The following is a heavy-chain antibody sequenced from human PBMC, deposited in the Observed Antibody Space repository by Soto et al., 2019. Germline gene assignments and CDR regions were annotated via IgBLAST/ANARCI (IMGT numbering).Heavy chain of an antibody. V-gene: IGHV4-59*01. Sequence: SETLSLTCTVSGGSISSYYWSWIRQPPGKGLEWIGYIYYSGSTNYNPSLKSRVTISVDTSKNQFSLKLSSVTAADTAVYYCARDPGYYGSGSYSPDYYYYYGMDVWGQGTTVTV. CDR3: ARDPGYYGSGSYSPDYYYYYGMDV. D-gene: IGHD3-10*01. CDR2: IYYSGST. CDR1: GGSISSYY. J-gene: IGHJ6*02.